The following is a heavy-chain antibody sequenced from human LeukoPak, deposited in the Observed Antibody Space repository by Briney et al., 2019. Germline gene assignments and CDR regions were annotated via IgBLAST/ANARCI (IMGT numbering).Heavy chain of an antibody. CDR2: MNPNSGNT. J-gene: IGHJ6*03. V-gene: IGHV1-8*03. CDR3: ARAPRDIVVVPAAPYYMDV. Sequence: ASVKVSCKASGYTFTSYDINWVRQATGQGLEWMGWMNPNSGNTGYAQKFQGRVTITRNTSISTAYMELSSLRSEDTAVYYCARAPRDIVVVPAAPYYMDVWGKGTTVTVSS. CDR1: GYTFTSYD. D-gene: IGHD2-2*01.